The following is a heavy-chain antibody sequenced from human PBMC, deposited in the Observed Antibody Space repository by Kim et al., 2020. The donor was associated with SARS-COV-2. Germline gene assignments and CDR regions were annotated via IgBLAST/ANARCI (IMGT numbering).Heavy chain of an antibody. V-gene: IGHV1-3*01. J-gene: IGHJ4*02. CDR2: NAGNGNT. CDR3: ASNPH. Sequence: NAGNGNTKYSQKFQGRVTITRDTSASTAYMELSSLRSEDTAVYYCASNPHWGQGTLVTVSS.